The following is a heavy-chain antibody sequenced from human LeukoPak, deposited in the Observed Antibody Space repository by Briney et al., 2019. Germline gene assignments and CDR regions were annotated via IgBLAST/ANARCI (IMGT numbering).Heavy chain of an antibody. CDR1: GFTFSSYG. J-gene: IGHJ4*02. V-gene: IGHV3-23*01. Sequence: PGGTLRLSCAASGFTFSSYGMSWVRQAPGKGLEWVSAINTGGVSTYYADSVKGRFTISRDNSKNTLYLQMNSLRAEDTAVYYCAKAFEIYDSSGYKDYWGQGTLVTVSS. D-gene: IGHD3-22*01. CDR2: INTGGVST. CDR3: AKAFEIYDSSGYKDY.